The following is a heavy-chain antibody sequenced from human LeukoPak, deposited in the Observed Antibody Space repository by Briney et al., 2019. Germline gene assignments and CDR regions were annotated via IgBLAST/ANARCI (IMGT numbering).Heavy chain of an antibody. CDR2: VSAYNGNT. Sequence: GAAVKVSCKASGYCFTSYGMSLLRQAPAQGLEWVGWVSAYNGNTNYAQKLQGRVTMTTDTSTSTAYMELRSLRSDDTAVYYCAREPYYDFWSGYYFDYWGRGTLVTVSS. V-gene: IGHV1-18*01. CDR1: GYCFTSYG. J-gene: IGHJ4*02. CDR3: AREPYYDFWSGYYFDY. D-gene: IGHD3-3*01.